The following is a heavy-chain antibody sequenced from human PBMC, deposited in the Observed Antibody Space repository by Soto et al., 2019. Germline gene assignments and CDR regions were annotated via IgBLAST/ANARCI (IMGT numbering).Heavy chain of an antibody. CDR2: IVVGSGNT. CDR3: ARVVGYYYDSSRDAFDI. CDR1: GFTFTSSA. D-gene: IGHD3-22*01. V-gene: IGHV1-58*01. Sequence: GASVKVSCKASGFTFTSSAVQWVRQARAQRLEWIGWIVVGSGNTNYAQKLQGRVTMTTDTSTSTAYMELRSLRSDDTAVYYCARVVGYYYDSSRDAFDIWGQGTMVTVSS. J-gene: IGHJ3*02.